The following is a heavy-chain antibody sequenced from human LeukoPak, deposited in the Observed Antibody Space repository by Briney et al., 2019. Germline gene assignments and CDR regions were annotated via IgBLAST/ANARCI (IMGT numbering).Heavy chain of an antibody. D-gene: IGHD2-2*01. V-gene: IGHV4-59*08. Sequence: SEALSLTCTVSGGSISNYYWSWIRQPPGKGLEWIGYIYYSGSTNYNPSLKSRVTISVDTSKNQFSLKLSSVTAADTAVYYCASFCASTTCYNDGTNFAFWGQGTLVTVSS. CDR1: GGSISNYY. J-gene: IGHJ4*02. CDR2: IYYSGST. CDR3: ASFCASTTCYNDGTNFAF.